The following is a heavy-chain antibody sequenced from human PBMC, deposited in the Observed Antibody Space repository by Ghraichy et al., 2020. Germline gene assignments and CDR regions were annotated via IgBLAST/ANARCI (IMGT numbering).Heavy chain of an antibody. V-gene: IGHV1-2*04. Sequence: ASVKVSCKASGYTFTGYYMHWVRQAPGQGLEWMGWINPNSGGTNYAQKFQGWVTMTRDTSISTAYMELSRLRSDDTAVYYCARGQWLRSKVDYMDVWGKGTTVTVSS. D-gene: IGHD5-12*01. CDR3: ARGQWLRSKVDYMDV. CDR2: INPNSGGT. CDR1: GYTFTGYY. J-gene: IGHJ6*03.